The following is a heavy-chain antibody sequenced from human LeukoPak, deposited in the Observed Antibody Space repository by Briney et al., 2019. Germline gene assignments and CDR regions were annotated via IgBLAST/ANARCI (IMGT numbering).Heavy chain of an antibody. V-gene: IGHV3-23*01. CDR1: GFPFSRYA. Sequence: GGSLRLLCAASGFPFSRYAMSCVPEARGKGLEWVSDISGSGGSTYYADSVKGRFTISRDNSKNTLYLQMNSLRAEDTAVYYCAKDTFSGYDYGDFDYWGQGTLVTVSS. CDR2: ISGSGGST. CDR3: AKDTFSGYDYGDFDY. J-gene: IGHJ4*02. D-gene: IGHD5-12*01.